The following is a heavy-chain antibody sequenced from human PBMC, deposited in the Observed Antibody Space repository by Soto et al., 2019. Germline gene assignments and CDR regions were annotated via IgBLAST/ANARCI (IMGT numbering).Heavy chain of an antibody. CDR3: ASGACSGYDWYYDY. CDR2: ISGRGDRI. CDR1: GFYVSDDC. D-gene: IGHD5-12*01. Sequence: SLKISYEASGFYVSDDCMTWIRQAPGKGLEWVSYISGRGDRIYYADSVKGRFTISRDNAKKSLYLQMDSLRVEDTAIYYCASGACSGYDWYYDYWGQGTLVTVSS. J-gene: IGHJ4*02. V-gene: IGHV3-11*01.